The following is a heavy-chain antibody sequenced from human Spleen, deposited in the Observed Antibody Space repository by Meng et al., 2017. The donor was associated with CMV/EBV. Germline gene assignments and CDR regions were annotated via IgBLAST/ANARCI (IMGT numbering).Heavy chain of an antibody. V-gene: IGHV3-30-3*01. D-gene: IGHD6-19*01. CDR2: ISYDGSNK. J-gene: IGHJ5*02. Sequence: ACGFTFSSYAMLWVRQAPGKGLEWVAVISYDGSNKYYADSVKGRFTISRDNSKNTLYLQMNSLRTEDTAVYYCARDSGAGWYRLDPWGQGTLVTVSS. CDR3: ARDSGAGWYRLDP. CDR1: GFTFSSYA.